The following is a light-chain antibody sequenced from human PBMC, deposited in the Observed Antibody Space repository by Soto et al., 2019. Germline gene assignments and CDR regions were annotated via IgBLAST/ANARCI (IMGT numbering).Light chain of an antibody. CDR2: ATS. J-gene: IGKJ1*01. CDR3: QQYGRSLWT. V-gene: IGKV3-20*01. Sequence: EIVLTQSPGTLSLSPGERASLSCRASQSVSSTYLAWYQQKPGQAPRLLIYATSTRATGIPDRFSGSGSGTDFPLTISRLEPEDFAVYYCQQYGRSLWTFGQGTKVEIK. CDR1: QSVSSTY.